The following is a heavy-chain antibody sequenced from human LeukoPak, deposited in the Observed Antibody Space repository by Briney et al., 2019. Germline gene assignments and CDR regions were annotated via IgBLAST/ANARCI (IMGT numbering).Heavy chain of an antibody. V-gene: IGHV4-39*01. Sequence: SETLSLTCTVSGGSISSSSYYWGWIRQPPGKGLEWIGSIYYSGSTYYNPSLKSRVTISVDTSKKQFSLKLSSVTAADTAVYYCARHGGRADIAAGGTNWFDPWGQGTLVTVSS. CDR3: ARHGGRADIAAGGTNWFDP. CDR1: GGSISSSSYY. D-gene: IGHD6-13*01. J-gene: IGHJ5*02. CDR2: IYYSGST.